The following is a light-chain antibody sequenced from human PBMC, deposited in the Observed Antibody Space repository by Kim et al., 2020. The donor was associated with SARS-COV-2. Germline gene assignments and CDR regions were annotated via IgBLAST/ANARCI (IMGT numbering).Light chain of an antibody. CDR3: QLRGNLPPL. V-gene: IGKV3-11*01. Sequence: EIVLTQSPATLSLSPGERATLSCRASQSVSSYLAWYQQKPGQAPRLLIHDASNRATGVPARFSGSGSGTDFTLTIISLEPEDFAVYYCQLRGNLPPLFGGGTKVDIK. CDR1: QSVSSY. J-gene: IGKJ4*01. CDR2: DAS.